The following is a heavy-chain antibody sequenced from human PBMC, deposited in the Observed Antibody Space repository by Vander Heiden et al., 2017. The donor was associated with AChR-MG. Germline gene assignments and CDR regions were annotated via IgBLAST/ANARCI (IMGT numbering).Heavy chain of an antibody. CDR1: GFTSSTYA. J-gene: IGHJ4*02. Sequence: QVQLVASGGGVVQPGRSLRLSCAASGFTSSTYAMHVVRQAPGNGLEWVAVISYDGSNKSYADSVKGRFTISRDNSQNTLYLRMNSLRAEDTAVYYCARANTISQRPLNYWGQGTLVTVSS. CDR2: ISYDGSNK. CDR3: ARANTISQRPLNY. V-gene: IGHV3-30-3*01. D-gene: IGHD3-3*01.